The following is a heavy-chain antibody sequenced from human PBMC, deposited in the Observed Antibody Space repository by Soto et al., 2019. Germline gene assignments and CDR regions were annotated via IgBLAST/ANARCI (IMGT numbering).Heavy chain of an antibody. CDR2: INPSGGST. CDR3: ARAEGRNYDFWSGYYLNYFDY. Sequence: ASVKVSCKACGCTFTSYYMHWVRQDPGQGLEWMGIINPSGGSTSYAQKFQGRVTMTRDTSTSTVYMELSSLRSEDTAVYYCARAEGRNYDFWSGYYLNYFDYWGQGTLVTVSS. D-gene: IGHD3-3*01. V-gene: IGHV1-46*01. J-gene: IGHJ4*02. CDR1: GCTFTSYY.